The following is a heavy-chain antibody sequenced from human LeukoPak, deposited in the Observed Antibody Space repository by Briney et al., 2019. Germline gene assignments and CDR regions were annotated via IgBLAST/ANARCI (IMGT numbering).Heavy chain of an antibody. CDR2: INPNSGGT. Sequence: ASVKVSCKASGYTFTGYYMHWARQAPGQGLGWMGRINPNSGGTNYAQKFQGRVTMTRDTSISTAYMELSRLRSDDTAVYYCARVNRGITGTVDYWGQGTLVTVSS. V-gene: IGHV1-2*06. J-gene: IGHJ4*02. CDR3: ARVNRGITGTVDY. CDR1: GYTFTGYY. D-gene: IGHD1-20*01.